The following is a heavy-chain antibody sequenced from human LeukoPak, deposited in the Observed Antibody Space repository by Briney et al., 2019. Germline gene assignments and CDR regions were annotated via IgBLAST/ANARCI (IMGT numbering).Heavy chain of an antibody. CDR3: ARDRVGSGWPRPYYFEN. CDR1: GYTFIGYY. V-gene: IGHV1-2*02. Sequence: ASVKVSCKPSGYTFIGYYLHWVRQAPGQGLEWMGWINPNTGATISAQKFQGRVTMTRDTSINTAYMELSRLTSDDTAVYYCARDRVGSGWPRPYYFENWGQGTLVTVCS. CDR2: INPNTGAT. J-gene: IGHJ4*02. D-gene: IGHD6-19*01.